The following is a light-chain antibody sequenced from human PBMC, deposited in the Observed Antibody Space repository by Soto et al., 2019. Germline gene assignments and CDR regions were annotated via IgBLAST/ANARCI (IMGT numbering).Light chain of an antibody. Sequence: QSVLTQPASVSGSPGQSITISCTGTSSDLAIYNYVSWYQQQPGKAPKLMIYQVTNRPSGVSNRFPGSRSGNTASLTISGLQAEDEADYYCSSYTDSSNDVFGPGTKLTVL. CDR1: SSDLAIYNY. V-gene: IGLV2-14*01. J-gene: IGLJ1*01. CDR3: SSYTDSSNDV. CDR2: QVT.